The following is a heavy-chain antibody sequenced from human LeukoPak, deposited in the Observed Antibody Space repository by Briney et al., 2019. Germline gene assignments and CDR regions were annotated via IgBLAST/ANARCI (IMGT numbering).Heavy chain of an antibody. J-gene: IGHJ4*02. V-gene: IGHV4-39*01. CDR1: GGSISSSSYY. CDR2: IYYSGST. D-gene: IGHD3-22*01. CDR3: ARRKWLLPDFDY. Sequence: SETLSLTCTVSGGSISSSSYYWGWIRQPPGKGLEWIGSIYYSGSTYYNPSLKSRVTISVDTSKNQFSLKLSSVTAADTAVCYCARRKWLLPDFDYWGQGTLVTVSS.